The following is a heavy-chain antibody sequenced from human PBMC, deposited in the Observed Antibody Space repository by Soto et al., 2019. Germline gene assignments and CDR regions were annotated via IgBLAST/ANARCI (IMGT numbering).Heavy chain of an antibody. CDR2: IYPGDSDT. CDR1: GYSFTSYW. Sequence: GESLKISCKGSGYSFTSYWIGWVRQMPGKGLEWMGTIYPGDSDTRYSPSFQGQVTISADKSISTAYLQWSSLKASDTAMYYCARIPAYYYDSSGYPYFDYWGQGTLVTVSS. V-gene: IGHV5-51*01. J-gene: IGHJ4*02. D-gene: IGHD3-22*01. CDR3: ARIPAYYYDSSGYPYFDY.